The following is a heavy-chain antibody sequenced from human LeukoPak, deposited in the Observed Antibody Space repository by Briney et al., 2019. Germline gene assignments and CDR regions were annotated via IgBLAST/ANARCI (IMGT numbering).Heavy chain of an antibody. J-gene: IGHJ4*02. CDR1: GFIFRDYA. CDR2: LRGDGET. Sequence: GGFLRLSCVASGFIFRDYAMSWVRQTPAGGPEWVSSLRGDGETFYTDSVKGRFTLSRDHSRNTVYLQLSNLRVEDTAVYYCAKASWVSSADAVLWGQGTLVTVS. D-gene: IGHD3-16*01. CDR3: AKASWVSSADAVL. V-gene: IGHV3-23*01.